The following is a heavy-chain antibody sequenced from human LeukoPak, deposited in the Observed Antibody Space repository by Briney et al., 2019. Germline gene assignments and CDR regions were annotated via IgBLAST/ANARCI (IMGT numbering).Heavy chain of an antibody. Sequence: SETLSLTCTVSGGSISRNYWNWIRQPPGKGLEWIGYISSSGSTNYNPSLRSRVIISVDTSKNRFSLKLSSVTTADTAVYYCARDRGGSYYHFDSWGQGTLVTVSS. CDR2: ISSSGST. D-gene: IGHD1-26*01. CDR1: GGSISRNY. V-gene: IGHV4-59*01. J-gene: IGHJ4*02. CDR3: ARDRGGSYYHFDS.